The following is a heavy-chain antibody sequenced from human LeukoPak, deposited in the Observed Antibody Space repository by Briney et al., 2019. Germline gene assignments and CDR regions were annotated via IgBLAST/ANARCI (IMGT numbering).Heavy chain of an antibody. V-gene: IGHV3-74*01. CDR1: GFTISSYW. Sequence: PGGSLRLSCGATGFTISSYWMHWVRQAPGKGLVWVSHINSDGSWTSYADSVKGRFTISKDNAKNTVYLQMNNLRAEDTAVYYCVSFYETYWGRGTLVTVSS. CDR2: INSDGSWT. J-gene: IGHJ4*02. D-gene: IGHD2-2*01. CDR3: VSFYETY.